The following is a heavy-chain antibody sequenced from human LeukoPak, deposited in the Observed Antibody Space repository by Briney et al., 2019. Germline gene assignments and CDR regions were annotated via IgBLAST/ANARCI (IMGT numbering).Heavy chain of an antibody. D-gene: IGHD6-19*01. CDR2: ISSSSSYI. CDR3: VRDKGSGWFDY. CDR1: GFTFSDYT. J-gene: IGHJ4*02. V-gene: IGHV3-21*01. Sequence: PGGSLRLSCAASGFTFSDYTMNWVRQAPGKGLEWVSSISSSSSYISSADSVKGRFTISRDNAKNTLYLQMNSLRADDTAVYYCVRDKGSGWFDYWGQGTLVTVSS.